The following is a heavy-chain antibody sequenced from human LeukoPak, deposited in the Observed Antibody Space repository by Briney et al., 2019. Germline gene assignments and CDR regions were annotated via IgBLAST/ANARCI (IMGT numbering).Heavy chain of an antibody. CDR3: ARVHNSGWFGYFEY. CDR1: GYTFTSYG. J-gene: IGHJ4*02. CDR2: IHTYNGNT. V-gene: IGHV1-18*01. D-gene: IGHD6-19*01. Sequence: AAVKVSCKASGYTFTSYGIGWVRQPPGQGLEWMGWIHTYNGNTNYAQKFQGRVSMTTDTSTSTAYMNLRSLRFDDTAVYYCARVHNSGWFGYFEYWGQGTLVTVSS.